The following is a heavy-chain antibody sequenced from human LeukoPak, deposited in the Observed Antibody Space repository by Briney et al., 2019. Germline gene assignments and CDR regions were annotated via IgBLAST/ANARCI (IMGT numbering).Heavy chain of an antibody. CDR2: ISGSGGRT. Sequence: PGGSLRLSCAASGFTFSSYAMSWVRQAPGKGLEWVSAISGSGGRTYYADSVKGRFTISRDNSKNTLYLQMNSLRAEDTAVYYCAKDLDYYDSSGTFDYWGQGTLVTVSS. CDR3: AKDLDYYDSSGTFDY. J-gene: IGHJ4*02. CDR1: GFTFSSYA. V-gene: IGHV3-23*01. D-gene: IGHD3-22*01.